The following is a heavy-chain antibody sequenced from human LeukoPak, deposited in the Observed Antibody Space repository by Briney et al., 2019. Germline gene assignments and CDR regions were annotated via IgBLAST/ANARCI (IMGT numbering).Heavy chain of an antibody. CDR3: ARGTVAAAGTGNFDY. Sequence: ASVKVSCKASGYTFTSYGISWVRQAPGQGLEWMGWISAYNGNTNYAQKLQSRVTMTTDTSTSTAYMELRSLRSDDTAVYYCARGTVAAAGTGNFDYWGQGTLVTVSS. CDR2: ISAYNGNT. V-gene: IGHV1-18*01. J-gene: IGHJ4*02. D-gene: IGHD6-13*01. CDR1: GYTFTSYG.